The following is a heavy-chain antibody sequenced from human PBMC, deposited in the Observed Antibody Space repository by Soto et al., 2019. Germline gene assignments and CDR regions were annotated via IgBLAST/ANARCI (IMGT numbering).Heavy chain of an antibody. J-gene: IGHJ4*02. Sequence: QLQLRESGPGLLKPSETLSPTCTVSGGSISNTDHFWGWIRQPPGKGLEWIGSIYYAGTTYYSPSLKTRATLSVATSTDKFSLSLSSVTAADVAVYYCVGQVTYDILAPPCRLDKWGPGSLVIVSS. CDR2: IYYAGTT. D-gene: IGHD3-9*01. CDR1: GGSISNTDHF. V-gene: IGHV4-39*01. CDR3: VGQVTYDILAPPCRLDK.